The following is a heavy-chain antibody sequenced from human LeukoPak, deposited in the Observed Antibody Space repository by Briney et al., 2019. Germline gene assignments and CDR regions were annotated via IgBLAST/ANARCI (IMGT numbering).Heavy chain of an antibody. Sequence: GGSLRLSCAASGFTFSSFGMHWVRQAPGKGLEWVAVVSYDESHKYYADSVKGRFTISRDNSKNTLYLQMNSLRAEDTAVYYCAKALRTVDTAMPNFDYWGQGTLVTVSS. CDR1: GFTFSSFG. V-gene: IGHV3-30*18. J-gene: IGHJ4*02. CDR3: AKALRTVDTAMPNFDY. CDR2: VSYDESHK. D-gene: IGHD5-18*01.